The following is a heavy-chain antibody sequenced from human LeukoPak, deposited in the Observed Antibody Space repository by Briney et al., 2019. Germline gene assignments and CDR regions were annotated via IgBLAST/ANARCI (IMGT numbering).Heavy chain of an antibody. V-gene: IGHV4-59*08. CDR2: IYYSGST. CDR3: ARLELWFGEPNIYYYYGMDV. D-gene: IGHD3-10*01. J-gene: IGHJ6*02. CDR1: GGSISSYY. Sequence: SETLSLTCTVSGGSISSYYWSWIRQPPGKGLEWIGYIYYSGSTNYNPSLKSRVTISVDTSKNQFSLKLSSVTAADTAVYYCARLELWFGEPNIYYYYGMDVWGQGTTVTVPS.